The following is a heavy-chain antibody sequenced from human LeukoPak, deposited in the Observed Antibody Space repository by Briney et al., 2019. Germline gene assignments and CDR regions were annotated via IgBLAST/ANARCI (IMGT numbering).Heavy chain of an antibody. D-gene: IGHD2-2*01. J-gene: IGHJ4*02. CDR1: GFTFSRHW. Sequence: PGGSLRLSCAASGFTFSRHWMHWVHQAPGKGLVWISRINSDASDTNYADFVKGRFTISRDNAKSTVYLQINSLRDEDTAVYYCARICSSTDCLIPDWGQGTLVTVSS. CDR3: ARICSSTDCLIPD. V-gene: IGHV3-74*01. CDR2: INSDASDT.